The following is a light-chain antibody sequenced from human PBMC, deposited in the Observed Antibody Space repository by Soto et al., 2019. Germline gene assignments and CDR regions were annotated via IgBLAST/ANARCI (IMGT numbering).Light chain of an antibody. CDR1: YSDIGGYKH. V-gene: IGLV2-14*03. J-gene: IGLJ1*01. Sequence: QPVLTQPASVSASPGQSITISCIGTYSDIGGYKHVSWYQQHPGKAPKLIIYDASNRPSGISNRFSASKSGNTASLTISGLQADDEADYYCSSYTSSTSLLMFGAGTKVTVL. CDR3: SSYTSSTSLLM. CDR2: DAS.